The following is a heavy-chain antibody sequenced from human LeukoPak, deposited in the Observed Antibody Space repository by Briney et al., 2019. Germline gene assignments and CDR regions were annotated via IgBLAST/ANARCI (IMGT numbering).Heavy chain of an antibody. CDR1: GFTFSSYA. CDR3: AKAYLKYDFWSGLDY. CDR2: ISYDGSNK. Sequence: GGSLRLSCAASGFTFSSYAMHWVRQAPGKGLEWVAVISYDGSNKYYADSVKGRFTISRDNSKNTLYLQMNSLRAEDTALYYCAKAYLKYDFWSGLDYWGQGTLVTVSS. V-gene: IGHV3-30*04. J-gene: IGHJ4*02. D-gene: IGHD3-3*01.